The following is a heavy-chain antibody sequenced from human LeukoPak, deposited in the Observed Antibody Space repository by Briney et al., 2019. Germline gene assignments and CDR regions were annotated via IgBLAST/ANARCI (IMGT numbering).Heavy chain of an antibody. V-gene: IGHV4-59*01. CDR2: IYYSGST. D-gene: IGHD2-21*02. CDR3: ASRAYCGGDCYHPYPLQH. J-gene: IGHJ1*01. CDR1: GGSISSYY. Sequence: SETLSLTCTVSGGSISSYYWSWIRQPPGKGLEWIGYIYYSGSTNCNPSLKSRVTISVDTSKNQFSLKLSSVTAADTAVYYCASRAYCGGDCYHPYPLQHWGQGTLVTVSS.